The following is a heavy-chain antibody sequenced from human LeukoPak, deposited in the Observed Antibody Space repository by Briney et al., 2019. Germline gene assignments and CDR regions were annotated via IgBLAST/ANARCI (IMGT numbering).Heavy chain of an antibody. V-gene: IGHV3-7*01. J-gene: IGHJ4*02. CDR1: GFTFSSYE. CDR2: IKQDGNEK. D-gene: IGHD4/OR15-4a*01. Sequence: PGGSLRLSCAASGFTFSSYEMNWVRQAPGKGLEWVANIKQDGNEKYYADSVKGRFTISRDNGKNSLDLQMNSLRADDTAFCYCARDTLGEGEDANYAVYYFDYWGQGTVVTVSS. CDR3: ARDTLGEGEDANYAVYYFDY.